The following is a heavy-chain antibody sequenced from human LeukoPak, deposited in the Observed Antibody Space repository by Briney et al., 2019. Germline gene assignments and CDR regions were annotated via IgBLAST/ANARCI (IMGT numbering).Heavy chain of an antibody. V-gene: IGHV4-61*02. CDR3: ARAPLYYYANDSDY. J-gene: IGHJ4*02. CDR2: IYTSGST. CDR1: DGSISSGSYY. Sequence: PSETLSLTCTVSDGSISSGSYYWNWIRQPAGKGLEWIGRIYTSGSTNYNPSLKSRVTISVDTSKNQFSLKLSSVTAADTAVYYCARAPLYYYANDSDYWGQGTLVTVSS. D-gene: IGHD3-10*01.